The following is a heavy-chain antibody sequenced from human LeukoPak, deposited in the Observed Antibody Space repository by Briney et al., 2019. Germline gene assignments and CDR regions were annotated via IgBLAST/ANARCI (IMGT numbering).Heavy chain of an antibody. V-gene: IGHV4-31*01. J-gene: IGHJ3*02. CDR3: ARDGDTAMVYI. CDR1: GDSISSGGYN. D-gene: IGHD5-18*01. CDR2: IYYTRST. Sequence: SETLSLTCTVSGDSISSGGYNWRWIRQQTGKELEWIGYIYYTRSTYYNSALKSQVTISVDTSKYQFSLKLIAVTAADTAVYYCARDGDTAMVYIWGQGTMVTVSS.